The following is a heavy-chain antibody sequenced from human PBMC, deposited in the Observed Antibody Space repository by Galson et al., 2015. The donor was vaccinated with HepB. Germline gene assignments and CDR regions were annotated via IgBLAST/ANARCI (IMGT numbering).Heavy chain of an antibody. V-gene: IGHV3-23*01. Sequence: SLRLSCAASGFTFSNYGISWARQAPGKGLQWVSTISDRGSSTYYADSVKGRFSISRDNSKDTVYLQMNSLRPEDTAIYYCTKDRRYYYDSSGFGDAFDIWGQGTMVTVSS. D-gene: IGHD3-22*01. CDR2: ISDRGSST. J-gene: IGHJ3*02. CDR1: GFTFSNYG. CDR3: TKDRRYYYDSSGFGDAFDI.